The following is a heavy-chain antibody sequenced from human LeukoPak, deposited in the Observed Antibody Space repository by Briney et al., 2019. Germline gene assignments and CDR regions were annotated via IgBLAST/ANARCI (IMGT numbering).Heavy chain of an antibody. V-gene: IGHV1-2*06. J-gene: IGHJ4*02. CDR2: INPNSGGT. D-gene: IGHD3-22*01. Sequence: ASVKVSCKASGGTFSSTTINWVRQAPGQGLEWMGRINPNSGGTNYARKFQGRVTMTRDTSISTAYMELSRLRSDDTAVYYCARAGDYYDSSGYYGYWGQGTLVTVSS. CDR3: ARAGDYYDSSGYYGY. CDR1: GGTFSSTT.